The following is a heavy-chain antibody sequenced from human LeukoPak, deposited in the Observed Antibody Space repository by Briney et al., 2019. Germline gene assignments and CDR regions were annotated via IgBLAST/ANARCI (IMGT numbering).Heavy chain of an antibody. CDR1: GGSISSYY. D-gene: IGHD3-9*01. Sequence: SETLSLTCTVSGGSISSYYWSWIRQPPGKGLEWIGYIYYSGSTNYNPSLKSRVTISVDTSKNQFSLKLSSVTAADTAVYYCARAVQGYDILTGRGYFDYWGQGTLVTVSS. CDR3: ARAVQGYDILTGRGYFDY. V-gene: IGHV4-59*01. CDR2: IYYSGST. J-gene: IGHJ4*02.